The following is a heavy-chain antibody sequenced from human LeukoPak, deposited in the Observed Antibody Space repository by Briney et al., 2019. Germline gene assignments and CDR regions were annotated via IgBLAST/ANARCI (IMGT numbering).Heavy chain of an antibody. CDR2: IYYSGST. CDR3: ARLYGGSLAHDL. CDR1: GGSISSYY. Sequence: KASETLSLTCTVSGGSISSYYWSWIRQPPGKGLEWIGYIYYSGSTNYNPSLKSRVTISVDTSKNQFSLKLSSVTAADTAVYYCARLYGGSLAHDLWGRGTLVTVSS. J-gene: IGHJ2*01. D-gene: IGHD4-23*01. V-gene: IGHV4-59*08.